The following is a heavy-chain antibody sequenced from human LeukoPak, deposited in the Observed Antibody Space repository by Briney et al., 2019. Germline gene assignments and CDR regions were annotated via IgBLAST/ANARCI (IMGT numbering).Heavy chain of an antibody. CDR2: IIPILGIA. V-gene: IGHV1-69*04. D-gene: IGHD4-17*01. CDR3: ARGPEYGDYRMAEYFQH. CDR1: GGTFSSYA. Sequence: SVKVSCKASGGTFSSYAISWVRQAPGQGLEWMGRIIPILGIANYAQKFQGRVTITADKSTSTAYMELSSLRSEDTAVYYCARGPEYGDYRMAEYFQHWGQGTLVTVSS. J-gene: IGHJ1*01.